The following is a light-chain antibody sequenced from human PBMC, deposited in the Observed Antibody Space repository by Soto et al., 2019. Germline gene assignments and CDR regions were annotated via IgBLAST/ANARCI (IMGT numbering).Light chain of an antibody. CDR2: GAS. CDR3: QQYYKWPLT. CDR1: ESVSNN. Sequence: EIVLTQSPATLSVSPGERATLSCRASESVSNNLAWYQQKPGQAPRLLIYGASTRATGFPARFSGSGSGTEYTLTISSLQSEDSAVYYCQQYYKWPLTFGQGTRVEIK. J-gene: IGKJ1*01. V-gene: IGKV3-15*01.